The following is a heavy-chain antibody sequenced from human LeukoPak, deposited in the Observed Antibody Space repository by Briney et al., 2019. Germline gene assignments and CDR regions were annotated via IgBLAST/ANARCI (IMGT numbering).Heavy chain of an antibody. CDR3: ARGRVARSPYFDY. J-gene: IGHJ4*02. CDR1: GGSISSYY. Sequence: SETLSLTCTVSGGSISSYYWSWIRQPPGKGLEWIGYIYYSGSANYNPSLKSRVTISVDTSKNQFSLKLSSVTAADTAVYYCARGRVARSPYFDYWDQGTLVTVSS. V-gene: IGHV4-59*12. CDR2: IYYSGSA.